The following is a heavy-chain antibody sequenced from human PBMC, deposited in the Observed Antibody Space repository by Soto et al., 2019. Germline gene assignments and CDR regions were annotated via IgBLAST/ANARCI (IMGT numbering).Heavy chain of an antibody. J-gene: IGHJ4*02. CDR3: ARDLWSGPPPALGDFWSGYYQDY. CDR1: GFTFSSYA. D-gene: IGHD3-3*01. CDR2: ISSNGGST. V-gene: IGHV3-64*01. Sequence: EVQLVESGGGLVQPGGSLRLSCAASGFTFSSYAMHWVRQAPGKGLEYVSAISSNGGSTYYVNSVKGRFTISRDNSKNTLYLQMGSLRAEDMAVYYCARDLWSGPPPALGDFWSGYYQDYWGQGTLVTVSS.